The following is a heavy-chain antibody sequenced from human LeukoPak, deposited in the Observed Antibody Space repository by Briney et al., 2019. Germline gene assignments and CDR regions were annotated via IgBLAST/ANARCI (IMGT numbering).Heavy chain of an antibody. CDR3: AREVMAEDY. Sequence: SETLSLTCTVSGGSISSSSYYWGWIRQPPGKGLEWIGSIYYSGSTYYNPSLKSRVTISVDTSKNQFSLKLSSVTAADTAVYYCAREVMAEDYWGQGTLVTVSS. J-gene: IGHJ4*02. CDR1: GGSISSSSYY. D-gene: IGHD3-16*01. CDR2: IYYSGST. V-gene: IGHV4-39*07.